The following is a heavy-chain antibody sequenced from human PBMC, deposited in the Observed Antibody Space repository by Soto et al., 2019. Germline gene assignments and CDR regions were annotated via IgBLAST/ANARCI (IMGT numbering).Heavy chain of an antibody. CDR2: ISPYNGKT. CDR1: GYTFTSYD. Sequence: QVQLVQSGAAVRKPGASVKVSCETSGYTFTSYDFTWVRQAPGQGLQWLGWISPYNGKTKYAQKVQGRVTMTTDTATRPAYMELRRLRSDDSAIYFCARCRCGSSGYSPVWFDTWGQGTLVTVSS. V-gene: IGHV1-18*01. J-gene: IGHJ5*02. D-gene: IGHD3-22*01. CDR3: ARCRCGSSGYSPVWFDT.